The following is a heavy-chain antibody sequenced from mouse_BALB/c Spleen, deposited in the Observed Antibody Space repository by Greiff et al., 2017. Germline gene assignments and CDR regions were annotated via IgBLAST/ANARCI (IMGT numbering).Heavy chain of an antibody. CDR3: ARTFYDVYYRAMDY. D-gene: IGHD2-3*01. V-gene: IGHV1-14*01. CDR1: GYTFTSYV. CDR2: INPYNDGT. J-gene: IGHJ4*01. Sequence: VQLQQSGPELVKPGASVKMSCKASGYTFTSYVMHWVKQKPGQGLEWIGYINPYNDGTKYNEKFKGKATLTSDKSSSTAYMELSSLTSEDSAVYYCARTFYDVYYRAMDYWGQGTSVTVSS.